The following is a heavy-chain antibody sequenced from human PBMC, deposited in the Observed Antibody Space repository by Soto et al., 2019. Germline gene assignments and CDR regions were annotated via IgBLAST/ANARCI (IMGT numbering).Heavy chain of an antibody. V-gene: IGHV1-8*01. CDR3: ARGVRAAAAPGGYYYYMDV. CDR2: MNPNSGNT. CDR1: GYTFTSYD. Sequence: ASVKVSCKASGYTFTSYDINWVRQATGQGLEWMGWMNPNSGNTGYAQKFQGRVTMTRNTSISTAYMELSSLRSEDTAVYYCARGVRAAAAPGGYYYYMDVWGKGTTVTVS. D-gene: IGHD6-13*01. J-gene: IGHJ6*03.